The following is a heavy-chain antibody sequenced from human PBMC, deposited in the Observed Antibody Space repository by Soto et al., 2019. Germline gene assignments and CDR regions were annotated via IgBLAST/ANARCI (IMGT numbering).Heavy chain of an antibody. CDR1: GYTFTTYD. D-gene: IGHD6-19*01. V-gene: IGHV1-18*04. Sequence: QVQLVQSAAELKKPGASVNVSCMTSGYTFTTYDITWVRQAPGQGLEWMGWINGYSGTTDYAQKFQGRVTMTTDTARGIAFMELTRLNFADTGVYFCARKMSGWAKFDWWGQGTLVTVSS. CDR2: INGYSGTT. J-gene: IGHJ4*02. CDR3: ARKMSGWAKFDW.